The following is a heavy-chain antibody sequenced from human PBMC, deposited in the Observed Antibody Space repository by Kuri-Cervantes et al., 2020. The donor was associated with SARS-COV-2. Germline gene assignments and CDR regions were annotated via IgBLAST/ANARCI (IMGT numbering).Heavy chain of an antibody. CDR1: GFTFSSYA. J-gene: IGHJ4*02. D-gene: IGHD3-16*02. CDR3: AKSGLRLGELSLFLDY. Sequence: LSLTCAASGFTFSSYAMSWVRQAPGKGLEWVSAISGSGGSTYYADSVKGRFTISRDNSKNTLYLQMNSLRAEDTAVYYCAKSGLRLGELSLFLDYWGQGTLVTVSS. CDR2: ISGSGGST. V-gene: IGHV3-23*01.